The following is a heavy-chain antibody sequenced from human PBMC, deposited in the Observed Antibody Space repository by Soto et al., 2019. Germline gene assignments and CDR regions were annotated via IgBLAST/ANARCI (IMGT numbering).Heavy chain of an antibody. Sequence: PSDTLXLTSAVYGGSFSGYYWSWICQPPGKGLEWIGEIHHSGSTNYNPSLKSRVTMSVDTSKNQCSLKLSSVTAADTAVYYCARGRSLRMYYDFWSGYFNYWGQGTLVTVCS. V-gene: IGHV4-34*01. CDR2: IHHSGST. D-gene: IGHD3-3*01. J-gene: IGHJ4*02. CDR1: GGSFSGYY. CDR3: ARGRSLRMYYDFWSGYFNY.